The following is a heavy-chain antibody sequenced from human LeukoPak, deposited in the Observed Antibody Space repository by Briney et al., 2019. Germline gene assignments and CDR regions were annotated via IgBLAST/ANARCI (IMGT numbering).Heavy chain of an antibody. J-gene: IGHJ4*02. V-gene: IGHV3-30-3*01. Sequence: GGSLRLSCAASGFTFSSYAMHWVRQAPGKGLEWVAVISYDGSNKYYADSVKGRFTISRDNSKNTLYLQMNSLRAEDTAVYYCAKGYRRSSSSVDYWGQGTLVTVSS. CDR1: GFTFSSYA. D-gene: IGHD6-6*01. CDR2: ISYDGSNK. CDR3: AKGYRRSSSSVDY.